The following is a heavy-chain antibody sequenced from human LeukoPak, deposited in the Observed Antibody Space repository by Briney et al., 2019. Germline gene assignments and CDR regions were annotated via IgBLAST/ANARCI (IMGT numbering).Heavy chain of an antibody. CDR1: GFTFSSYA. J-gene: IGHJ4*02. V-gene: IGHV3-64*01. D-gene: IGHD3-22*01. Sequence: GGSLRLSCAASGFTFSSYAMHWVRQTPGKGLEYVSAISTNGGGTYYANSVKARFTISRDNSKNSLYLQMDSLRDEDTAVYYCARARGYLSSGTYFESWGQGTLVTVSS. CDR3: ARARGYLSSGTYFES. CDR2: ISTNGGGT.